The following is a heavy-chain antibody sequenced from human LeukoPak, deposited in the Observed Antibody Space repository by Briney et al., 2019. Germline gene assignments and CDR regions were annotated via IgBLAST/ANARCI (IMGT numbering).Heavy chain of an antibody. J-gene: IGHJ4*02. V-gene: IGHV3-30*02. D-gene: IGHD2-2*03. CDR3: AKSPLDIVVVPAAKMLGDYFDY. CDR2: IRYDGSNK. Sequence: GGSLRLSCAASGFTFSSYGMHWVRQAPGKGLEWVAFIRYDGSNKYYADSVKGRFTISRDNSKNTLYLQMNSLRAEDTAVYYCAKSPLDIVVVPAAKMLGDYFDYWGLGTLVTVSS. CDR1: GFTFSSYG.